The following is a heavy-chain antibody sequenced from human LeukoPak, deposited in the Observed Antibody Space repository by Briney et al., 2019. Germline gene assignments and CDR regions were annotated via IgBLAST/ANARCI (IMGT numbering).Heavy chain of an antibody. CDR3: ARKYYYDSCFDY. CDR1: GFTFSSYG. CDR2: ISGSGGST. D-gene: IGHD3-22*01. V-gene: IGHV3-23*01. Sequence: GGTLRLSCAASGFTFSSYGMSWVRQAPGKGLEWVSAISGSGGSTYYADSVKGRSTISRDNSKNTLYLQMNSLRAEDTAVYYCARKYYYDSCFDYWGQGTLVTVSS. J-gene: IGHJ4*02.